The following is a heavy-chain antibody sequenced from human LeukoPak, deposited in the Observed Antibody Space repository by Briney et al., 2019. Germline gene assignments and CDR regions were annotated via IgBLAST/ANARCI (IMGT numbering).Heavy chain of an antibody. D-gene: IGHD6-13*01. CDR2: INWNGGST. J-gene: IGHJ4*02. Sequence: GGSLRLSCAASGFTFDDYGMSWVRQAPGKGLEWVSGINWNGGSTGYVDSVKGRFTIPRDNAKNSLYLQMNSLRAEDAAFYYCAKGKTSTPAASDCWGQGTLVTVSS. CDR1: GFTFDDYG. V-gene: IGHV3-20*04. CDR3: AKGKTSTPAASDC.